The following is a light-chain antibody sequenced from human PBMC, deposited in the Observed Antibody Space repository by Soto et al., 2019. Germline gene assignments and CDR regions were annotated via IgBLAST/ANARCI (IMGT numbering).Light chain of an antibody. CDR2: AAS. CDR3: PHDPSYPWT. Sequence: ANRLTQSPSSVSASVGDRVTITCRAGQDIRSDLGWYQHKPGKAPRLLIHAASSLQSGVPSRFSGSASGTEFTLTISSLQPEDLTSYYCPHDPSYPWTSCQGTNEDIK. J-gene: IGKJ1*01. V-gene: IGKV1-6*01. CDR1: QDIRSD.